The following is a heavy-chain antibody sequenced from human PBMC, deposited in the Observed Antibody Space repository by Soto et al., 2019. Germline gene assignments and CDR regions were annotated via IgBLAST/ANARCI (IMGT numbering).Heavy chain of an antibody. Sequence: ASLKVSCKASGYTFTSYYMHWVRQAPGPGLEWMGIINPSGGSTSYAQKFQGRVTMTRDTSTSTVYMELSSLRSEDTAVYYCARGITIFGVANRPGMDVWGQGTTVTVSS. CDR2: INPSGGST. D-gene: IGHD3-3*01. J-gene: IGHJ6*02. CDR1: GYTFTSYY. CDR3: ARGITIFGVANRPGMDV. V-gene: IGHV1-46*01.